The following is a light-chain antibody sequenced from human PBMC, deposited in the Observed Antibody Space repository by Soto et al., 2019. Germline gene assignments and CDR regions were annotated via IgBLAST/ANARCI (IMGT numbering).Light chain of an antibody. J-gene: IGKJ1*01. CDR2: DAS. Sequence: QSVAALSATIGDRVTITCGASQSISSWLAWYQQKPGKAPKLLIYDASSLESGVPSRFSGSGSGTEFTLTISSLQPDDFATYYSQPYNRWWPFGQGTKVAIK. CDR3: QPYNRWWP. CDR1: QSISSW. V-gene: IGKV1-5*01.